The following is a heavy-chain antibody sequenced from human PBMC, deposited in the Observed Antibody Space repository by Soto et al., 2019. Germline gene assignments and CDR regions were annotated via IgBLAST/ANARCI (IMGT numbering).Heavy chain of an antibody. J-gene: IGHJ2*01. Sequence: QVQLVQSGAEVKKPGSSVKVSCKASGGTFSNYPISWVRQAPGQGLEWMGGIIPIFGTVNYAQKFQGRVTXPXAXPXXTAYMELSSLRSEDTAVYYCARGNHRWLQLWYFDLWGRGTLVTVSS. V-gene: IGHV1-69*05. CDR1: GGTFSNYP. D-gene: IGHD5-12*01. CDR2: IIPIFGTV. CDR3: ARGNHRWLQLWYFDL.